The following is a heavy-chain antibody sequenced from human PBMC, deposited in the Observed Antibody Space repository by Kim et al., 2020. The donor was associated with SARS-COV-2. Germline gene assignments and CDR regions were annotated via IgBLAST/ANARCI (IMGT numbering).Heavy chain of an antibody. CDR3: ATYGQQLDHDY. V-gene: IGHV3-23*01. CDR2: VSKDGGRT. Sequence: GGSLRLSCAASGFIFSSYFMNWVRQAPGKGLEWVSAVSKDGGRTYYADSMKGRFIISRDNSMKTFYLQMNSLRAEDTAIYFCATYGQQLDHDYWGQGTLVTVSS. D-gene: IGHD6-13*01. CDR1: GFIFSSYF. J-gene: IGHJ4*02.